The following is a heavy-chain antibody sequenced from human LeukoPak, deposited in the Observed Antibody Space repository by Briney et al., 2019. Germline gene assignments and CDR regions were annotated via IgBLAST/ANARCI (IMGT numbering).Heavy chain of an antibody. CDR2: ISPYHGNT. D-gene: IGHD6-25*01. V-gene: IGHV1-18*01. Sequence: ASVKASCKTTGYTFVSYGINWVRQAPGRGLEWMGWISPYHGNTNFAQNFQDRLTMTTDTSTSTAYMELRGLMSDDTAVYYCARDSLPRRYFYYYMDVWGKGTTVIVSS. J-gene: IGHJ6*03. CDR1: GYTFVSYG. CDR3: ARDSLPRRYFYYYMDV.